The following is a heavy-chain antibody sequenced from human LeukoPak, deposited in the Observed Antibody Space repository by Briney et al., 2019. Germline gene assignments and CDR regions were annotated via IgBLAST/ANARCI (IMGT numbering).Heavy chain of an antibody. D-gene: IGHD6-13*01. CDR2: ISSSGSTI. Sequence: GGSLRLSCAASGFTFSDYYMSWIRQAPGKGLEWVSYISSSGSTIYYADSVKGRFTISRDNAKNSPYLQMNSLRAKDTAVYYCARFDPGIAAAGPDYWGQGTLVTVSS. V-gene: IGHV3-11*01. CDR1: GFTFSDYY. CDR3: ARFDPGIAAAGPDY. J-gene: IGHJ4*02.